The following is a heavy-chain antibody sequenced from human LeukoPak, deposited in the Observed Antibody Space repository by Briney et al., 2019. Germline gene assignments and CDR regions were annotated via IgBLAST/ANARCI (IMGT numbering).Heavy chain of an antibody. D-gene: IGHD3-9*01. Sequence: ASVKVSCKASGYTFTGYYMHRVRQAPGQGLEWMGWINPSSGGTNYAQKFQGRVTMTRDTSISTAYVELSRLRSDDTAVYYCARVYRYDILTGSTIRGGWFDPWGQGTLVTVSS. CDR3: ARVYRYDILTGSTIRGGWFDP. J-gene: IGHJ5*02. CDR2: INPSSGGT. V-gene: IGHV1-2*02. CDR1: GYTFTGYY.